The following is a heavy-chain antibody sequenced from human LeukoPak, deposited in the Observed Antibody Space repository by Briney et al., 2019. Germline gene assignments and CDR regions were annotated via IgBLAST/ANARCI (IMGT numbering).Heavy chain of an antibody. Sequence: GRSPRASCAAPGFTLSSYGMNWGRPAPGKGVGWGGVIWYGESNKYYADSVKGRFTISRDNAKNSLYLQMNSLRADDTAVYYCARFAAGGSYYYYMDVWGKGTTVTVSS. J-gene: IGHJ6*03. V-gene: IGHV3-33*08. D-gene: IGHD6-25*01. CDR1: GFTLSSYG. CDR2: IWYGESNK. CDR3: ARFAAGGSYYYYMDV.